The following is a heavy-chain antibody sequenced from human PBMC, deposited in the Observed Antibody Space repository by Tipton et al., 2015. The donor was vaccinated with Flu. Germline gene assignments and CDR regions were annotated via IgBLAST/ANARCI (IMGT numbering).Heavy chain of an antibody. V-gene: IGHV3-30*19. Sequence: SLRLSCAASGFMFRSSIMHWVRQAPGKGLEWVAVIWSGGSDKQYAGSVKGRFIISRDDSKNTLYLQMNSLRPEDTAVCYCATEVEGPFDYWGQGTLVTVSS. CDR3: ATEVEGPFDY. CDR1: GFMFRSSI. CDR2: IWSGGSDK. J-gene: IGHJ4*02. D-gene: IGHD1-1*01.